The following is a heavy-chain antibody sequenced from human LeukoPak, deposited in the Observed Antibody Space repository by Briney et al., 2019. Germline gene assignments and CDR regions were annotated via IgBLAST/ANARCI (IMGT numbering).Heavy chain of an antibody. J-gene: IGHJ4*02. CDR1: GYTFTSYY. Sequence: ASVKVSCTASGYTFTSYYMHWVRQAPGQGLEWMGIINPSGGSTSYAQKCQGRVTMTRDTSTSTVYMELSSLRSEDTAVYYCARDLETYYYDSSGPTEDYWGQGTLVTVSS. CDR3: ARDLETYYYDSSGPTEDY. V-gene: IGHV1-46*01. D-gene: IGHD3-22*01. CDR2: INPSGGST.